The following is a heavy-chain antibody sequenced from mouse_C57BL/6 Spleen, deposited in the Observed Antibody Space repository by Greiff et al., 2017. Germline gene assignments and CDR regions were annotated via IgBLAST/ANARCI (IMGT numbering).Heavy chain of an antibody. D-gene: IGHD2-1*01. CDR3: ARRIYYGNYFDY. J-gene: IGHJ2*01. CDR1: GFTFSSYG. CDR2: ISSGGSYT. V-gene: IGHV5-6*01. Sequence: DVQLQESGGDLVKPGGSLKLSCAASGFTFSSYGMSWVRQTPDKRLEWVATISSGGSYTYYPDSVKGRFTISRDNAKNTLYLQMSSLKSEDTAMYYCARRIYYGNYFDYWGQGTTLTVSS.